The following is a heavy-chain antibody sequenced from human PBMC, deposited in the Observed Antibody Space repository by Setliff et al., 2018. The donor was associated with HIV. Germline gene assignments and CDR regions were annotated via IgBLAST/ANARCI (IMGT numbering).Heavy chain of an antibody. V-gene: IGHV4-31*03. J-gene: IGHJ4*02. D-gene: IGHD5-12*01. CDR2: IYYSGAT. Sequence: PSETLSLTCTVSGDSISSGGYYWSWIRQLPGKGLEWIGYIYYSGATYYNPSPKNRVTISLDTSKSQFSLKLTSVTAADTALYYCASGRGAKGGYDYFGSWGQGTLVTVSS. CDR3: ASGRGAKGGYDYFGS. CDR1: GDSISSGGYY.